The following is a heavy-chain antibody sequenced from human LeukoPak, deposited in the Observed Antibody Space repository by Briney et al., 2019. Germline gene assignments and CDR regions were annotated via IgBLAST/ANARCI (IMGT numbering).Heavy chain of an antibody. J-gene: IGHJ5*02. CDR2: INHSGST. Sequence: PSETLSLTCAVYGGSFSGYYWSWIRQPPGKGLEWIGEINHSGSTNYNPALKRRGIISVDTSKNQFSLKMSSVTGAETDVYYCASDGIGPWGQGTMVTVSS. CDR3: ASDGIGP. D-gene: IGHD1-26*01. CDR1: GGSFSGYY. V-gene: IGHV4-34*01.